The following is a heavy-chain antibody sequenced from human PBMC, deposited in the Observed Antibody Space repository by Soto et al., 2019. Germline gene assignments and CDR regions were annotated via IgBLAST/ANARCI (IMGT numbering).Heavy chain of an antibody. D-gene: IGHD2-15*01. V-gene: IGHV4-30-4*01. J-gene: IGHJ3*02. CDR3: ASTPYGGNWAFDI. CDR2: IYYSGST. CDR1: GGSISSGDYY. Sequence: QVQLQESGPGLVKPSQTLSLTCTVSGGSISSGDYYWSWIRQPPGKGLEWIGYIYYSGSTYYNPSPKRPVNISVDPSKNQFSLKLSSVAAADTAVYYCASTPYGGNWAFDIWGQGTMVTVSS.